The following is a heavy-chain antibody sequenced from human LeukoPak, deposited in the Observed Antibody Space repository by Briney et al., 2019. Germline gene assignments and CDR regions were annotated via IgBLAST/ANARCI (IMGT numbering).Heavy chain of an antibody. CDR3: ARNAATRRSYFDY. CDR2: IYYTGTT. J-gene: IGHJ4*02. V-gene: IGHV4-39*01. Sequence: SETLSLTCAVSGGSISSGSYYWGWVRQPPGKGLECIGNIYYTGTTYYNPSLKSRVTISVDTSKNQFSLKLSSVTAADTAVYYCARNAATRRSYFDYWGQGTLVTVSS. D-gene: IGHD6-25*01. CDR1: GGSISSGSYY.